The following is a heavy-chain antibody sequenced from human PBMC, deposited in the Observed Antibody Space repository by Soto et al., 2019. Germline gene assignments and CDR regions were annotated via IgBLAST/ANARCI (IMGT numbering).Heavy chain of an antibody. CDR1: GACVRRGSYY. Sequence: PSQTLSLTCTVSGACVRRGSYYWSLIRQPPGKALEWIGYVYHNGNAYPKPSLKSRVTISLDGAKNQFSFKMTSVTAADTGLYYCAATPYYFYGLYVWGQGTTVTVSS. CDR2: VYHNGNA. D-gene: IGHD3-10*01. V-gene: IGHV4-30-2*01. J-gene: IGHJ6*02. CDR3: AATPYYFYGLYV.